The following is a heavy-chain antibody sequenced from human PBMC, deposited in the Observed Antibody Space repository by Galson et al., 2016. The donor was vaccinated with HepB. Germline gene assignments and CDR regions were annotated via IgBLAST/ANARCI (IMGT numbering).Heavy chain of an antibody. Sequence: SVKVSCKASGGTFGNYSINWVRQAPGQGLEWMGGSIPIFDTAKFQGRVTISADESTSTAYMELSSLRSEDTAIYYVSRGHYDVLTGQATPSEFDYWGQGTLVTVSS. CDR3: SRGHYDVLTGQATPSEFDY. CDR1: GGTFGNYS. V-gene: IGHV1-69*13. D-gene: IGHD3-9*01. CDR2: SIPIFDTA. J-gene: IGHJ4*02.